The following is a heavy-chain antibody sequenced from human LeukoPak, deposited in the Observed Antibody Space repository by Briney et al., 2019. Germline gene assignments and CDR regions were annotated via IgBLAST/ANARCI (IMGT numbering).Heavy chain of an antibody. V-gene: IGHV4-4*02. D-gene: IGHD1-26*01. Sequence: PSETLSLTCAVSGGSITTTNWWSWVRQPPGKGLEWIGEVHLNGATNYNPSLESRFSMSIDKSNNHLSLEVTSVTAADTAMYYCTRESGAFSPFGFRGQGTLVTVSS. CDR1: GGSITTTNW. J-gene: IGHJ4*02. CDR3: TRESGAFSPFGF. CDR2: VHLNGAT.